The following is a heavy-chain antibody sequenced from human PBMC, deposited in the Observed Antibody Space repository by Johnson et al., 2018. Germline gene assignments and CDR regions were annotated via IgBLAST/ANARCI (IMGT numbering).Heavy chain of an antibody. V-gene: IGHV3-9*01. CDR1: GFTFDDYA. CDR2: ISWNRGSI. CDR3: AKSQTAIALVRAAFDI. J-gene: IGHJ3*02. D-gene: IGHD6-19*01. Sequence: EVQLVESGGGLVQPGRSLRLSCAASGFTFDDYAMHWVRQAPGKGLEWVSGISWNRGSIGYADSVKGRFPISGDSPKKSLYLQRNSLRAGDTALYYWAKSQTAIALVRAAFDIWGQGTMVTVSS.